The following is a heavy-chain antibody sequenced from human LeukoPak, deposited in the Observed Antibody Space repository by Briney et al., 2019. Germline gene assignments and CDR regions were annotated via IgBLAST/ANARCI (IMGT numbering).Heavy chain of an antibody. Sequence: GGSLRLSCTASGFTFSDYVMSWVRQAPGKGLEWVGFIRSKAYGGTTKNAASVKGRFTISRDDSRSIAYLQMNSLKTEDTAVYYCTRRYNYDSSGYYYVRDAFDIWGQGTMVTVSS. CDR3: TRRYNYDSSGYYYVRDAFDI. V-gene: IGHV3-49*04. D-gene: IGHD3-22*01. J-gene: IGHJ3*02. CDR2: IRSKAYGGTT. CDR1: GFTFSDYV.